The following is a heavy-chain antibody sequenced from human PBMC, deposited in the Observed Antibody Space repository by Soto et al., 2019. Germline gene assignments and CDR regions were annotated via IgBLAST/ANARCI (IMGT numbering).Heavy chain of an antibody. J-gene: IGHJ6*02. D-gene: IGHD1-26*01. CDR3: AKDGGSYSVGYYGMDV. CDR2: ISYDGSNK. Sequence: LRLSCAASGFTFSSYGMHWARQAPGKGLEWVAVISYDGSNKYYADSVKGRFTISRDNSKNTLYLQMNSLRAEDTAVYYCAKDGGSYSVGYYGMDVWGQGTTVTVSS. CDR1: GFTFSSYG. V-gene: IGHV3-30*18.